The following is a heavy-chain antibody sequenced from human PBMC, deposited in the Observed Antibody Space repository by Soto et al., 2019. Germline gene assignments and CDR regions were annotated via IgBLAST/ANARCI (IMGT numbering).Heavy chain of an antibody. J-gene: IGHJ4*02. D-gene: IGHD3-22*01. CDR2: IYYSGST. V-gene: IGHV4-31*03. CDR1: GDSISSGGYY. CDR3: ARSDSSGFYFNY. Sequence: SETLSLTCTVSGDSISSGGYYWSWIRQHPGKGLEWIGFIYYSGSTYYNPSLKSRVTISVDTSKNQFSLKLSSVTAADTAVYYCARSDSSGFYFNYWGQGTLVTVSS.